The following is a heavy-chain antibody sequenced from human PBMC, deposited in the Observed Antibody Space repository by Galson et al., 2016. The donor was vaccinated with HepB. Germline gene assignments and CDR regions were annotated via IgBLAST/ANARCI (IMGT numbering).Heavy chain of an antibody. CDR3: ARLYGSGTVAFDM. J-gene: IGHJ3*02. CDR1: GGTFSSYA. V-gene: IGHV1-69*13. Sequence: SVKVSCKASGGTFSSYAINWVRQAPGQGLEWMGGISPMFETANYAQKFQGRVTITADEASSTVHMALSSLTSEDTAVYYCARLYGSGTVAFDMWGQGTMVTVSS. D-gene: IGHD3-10*01. CDR2: ISPMFETA.